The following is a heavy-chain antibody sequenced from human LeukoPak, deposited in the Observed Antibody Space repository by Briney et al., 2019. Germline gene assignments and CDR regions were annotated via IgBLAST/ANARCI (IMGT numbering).Heavy chain of an antibody. CDR2: INAGNGNT. D-gene: IGHD6-13*01. CDR1: GYTFTSYA. J-gene: IGHJ5*02. CDR3: ARDGDPSWYKLLRATNWFDP. V-gene: IGHV1-3*03. Sequence: ASVKVSCKASGYTFTSYAMHWVRQAPGQRLEWMGWINAGNGNTKYSQEFQGRVTITRDTSASTAYMELSSLRSEDMAVYYCARDGDPSWYKLLRATNWFDPWGQGTLVTVSS.